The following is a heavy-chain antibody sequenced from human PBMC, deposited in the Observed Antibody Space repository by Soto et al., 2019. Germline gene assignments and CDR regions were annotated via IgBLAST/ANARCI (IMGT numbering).Heavy chain of an antibody. CDR1: GFTFRSFT. CDR3: TRDASRDSSARGWFDP. J-gene: IGHJ5*02. CDR2: ISSNSAYI. Sequence: GGSLRLSCAASGFTFRSFTMNWVCQAPGKGLEWVSTISSNSAYIYYTDALRGRFTISRDNAKNSLHLQMNSLRAEDTAVYYCTRDASRDSSARGWFDPWGPGTLVTVSS. V-gene: IGHV3-21*01. D-gene: IGHD6-13*01.